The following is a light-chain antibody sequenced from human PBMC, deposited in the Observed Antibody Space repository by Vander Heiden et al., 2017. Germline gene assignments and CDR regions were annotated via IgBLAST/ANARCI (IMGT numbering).Light chain of an antibody. J-gene: IGKJ2*01. CDR1: QSVLYSSNNKNY. CDR3: QQYDSTPYT. V-gene: IGKV4-1*01. CDR2: WAS. Sequence: IVMTQSPDSLPVSLGERATINCKSSQSVLYSSNNKNYSAWYQQKPGQPPKLLIYWASTRESGVPDRFSGSGSGTDFTLTISSLQAEDVAVYYCQQYDSTPYTFGQGTKLEIK.